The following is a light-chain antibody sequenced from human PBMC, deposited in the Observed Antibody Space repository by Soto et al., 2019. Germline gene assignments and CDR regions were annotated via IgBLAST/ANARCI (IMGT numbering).Light chain of an antibody. Sequence: QSALTQPASVSGSPGQSITISCTGTSSDVGGYNYVSWYQQHPGKAPKLMIYEVSNRPSGVSNRFSGSKSVNTASLTISGLQAEDEADYYCSSHSSSSAYYVFGTGTKVTVL. CDR3: SSHSSSSAYYV. J-gene: IGLJ1*01. V-gene: IGLV2-14*01. CDR1: SSDVGGYNY. CDR2: EVS.